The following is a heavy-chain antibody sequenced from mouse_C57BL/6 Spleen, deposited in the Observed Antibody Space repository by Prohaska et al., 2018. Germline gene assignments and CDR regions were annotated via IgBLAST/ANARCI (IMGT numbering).Heavy chain of an antibody. V-gene: IGHV1-64*01. CDR2: IHPNSGST. Sequence: QVQLQQPGAELVKPGASVKLSCKASGYTFTSYWMHWVKQRPGQGLEWIGMIHPNSGSTNYNEKLKSKATLTVDKSSSTAYMQLSSLTSEDSAVYYCARSGLPGYFDVWGTGTTVTVSS. J-gene: IGHJ1*03. CDR3: ARSGLPGYFDV. D-gene: IGHD3-1*01. CDR1: GYTFTSYW.